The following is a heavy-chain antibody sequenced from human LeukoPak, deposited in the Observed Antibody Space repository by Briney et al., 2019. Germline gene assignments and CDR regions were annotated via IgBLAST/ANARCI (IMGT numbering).Heavy chain of an antibody. V-gene: IGHV4-30-4*01. CDR1: GGSISSGDYY. Sequence: SETLSLTCTVSGGSISSGDYYWSWIRQPPGKGLEWIGYIYYSGSTYYNPSLKSRVTISVDTSKNQFSLKLSSVTAADTAVYYCARHIAVAGHYYYGMDVWGQGTTVTVSS. J-gene: IGHJ6*02. D-gene: IGHD6-19*01. CDR3: ARHIAVAGHYYYGMDV. CDR2: IYYSGST.